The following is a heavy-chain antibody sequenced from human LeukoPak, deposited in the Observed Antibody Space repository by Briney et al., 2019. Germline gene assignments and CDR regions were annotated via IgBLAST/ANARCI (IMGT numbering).Heavy chain of an antibody. CDR3: AREFGGTYYMDV. V-gene: IGHV1-69*06. Sequence: SVKVSCKASGGTFSSYAISWVRQAPGQGLEWMGGIIPIFGTANYAQKFQGRVTITADKSTSTAYMELSSLRSEDTAVYYCAREFGGTYYMDVWGKGTTVTISS. CDR1: GGTFSSYA. J-gene: IGHJ6*03. D-gene: IGHD3-10*01. CDR2: IIPIFGTA.